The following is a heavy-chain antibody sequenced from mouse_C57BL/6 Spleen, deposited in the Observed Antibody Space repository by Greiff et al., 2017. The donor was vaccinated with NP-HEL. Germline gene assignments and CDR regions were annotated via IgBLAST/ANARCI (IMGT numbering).Heavy chain of an antibody. CDR2: IDPEDGDT. CDR3: TTNYGRRDYAMDY. V-gene: IGHV14-1*01. D-gene: IGHD1-1*01. J-gene: IGHJ4*01. Sequence: EVQLQQSGAELVRPGASVKLSCTASGFNIKDYYMHWVKQRPEQGLEWIGRIDPEDGDTEYAPKFQGKATMTADTSSNTAYLQLSSLTSEDTAVYYCTTNYGRRDYAMDYWCQGTSVTVSS. CDR1: GFNIKDYY.